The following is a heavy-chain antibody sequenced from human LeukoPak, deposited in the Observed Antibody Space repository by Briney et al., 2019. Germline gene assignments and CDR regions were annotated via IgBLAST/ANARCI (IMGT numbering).Heavy chain of an antibody. CDR1: GSSISSGYY. CDR2: IYHSGST. Sequence: MASETLSLTCAVSGSSISSGYYWGWIRQPPGKGLEWIGSIYHSGSTYYNPSLKSRVTISVDTSKNQFSLKLSSVTAADTAVYYCARGMDVWGKGTTVTVSS. V-gene: IGHV4-38-2*01. J-gene: IGHJ6*04. CDR3: ARGMDV.